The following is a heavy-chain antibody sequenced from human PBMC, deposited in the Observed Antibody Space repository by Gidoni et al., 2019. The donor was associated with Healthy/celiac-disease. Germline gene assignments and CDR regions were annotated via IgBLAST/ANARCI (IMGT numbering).Heavy chain of an antibody. V-gene: IGHV6-1*01. CDR1: GDSVSSNSAS. J-gene: IGHJ3*02. Sequence: QVQLQQSGPGLVKPSQPLSLTCAISGDSVSSNSASWNWVRQSPSRGLEWLVRTYYRSKWYNDYALSVKSRITINPDTSKNQFSLQLNSVTPEDTAVYYCARDKGVAVTWRATNSPGAFDIWGQGTMVTVSS. CDR3: ARDKGVAVTWRATNSPGAFDI. D-gene: IGHD6-19*01. CDR2: TYYRSKWYN.